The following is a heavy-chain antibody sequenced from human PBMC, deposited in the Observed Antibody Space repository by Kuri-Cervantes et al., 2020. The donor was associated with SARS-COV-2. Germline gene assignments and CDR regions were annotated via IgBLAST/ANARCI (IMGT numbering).Heavy chain of an antibody. D-gene: IGHD3-3*01. Sequence: WIRQTPGKGLEWVGRIRGKANNYATAYAASLKGSFTISRDDSKNMAYLQMNSLKTEDTSVYYCTTDSPWFQYYDFWSCYYTGAIVTYYYYMDVWGKGTTVTVSS. V-gene: IGHV3-73*01. J-gene: IGHJ6*03. CDR2: IRGKANNYAT. CDR3: TTDSPWFQYYDFWSCYYTGAIVTYYYYMDV.